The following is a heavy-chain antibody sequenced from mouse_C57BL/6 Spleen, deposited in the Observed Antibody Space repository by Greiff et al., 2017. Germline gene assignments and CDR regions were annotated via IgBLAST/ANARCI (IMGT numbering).Heavy chain of an antibody. CDR1: GFSLTSYA. Sequence: QVQLKESGPGLVAPSQSLSITCTVSGFSLTSYAISWVRQPPGKGLEWLGVIWTGGGTNYTSALKSRLSISKDNSKSQVFLKMNSLQTDDTARYYCARMAYSNYIYYAMDYWGQGTSVTVSS. V-gene: IGHV2-9-1*01. J-gene: IGHJ4*01. D-gene: IGHD2-5*01. CDR3: ARMAYSNYIYYAMDY. CDR2: IWTGGGT.